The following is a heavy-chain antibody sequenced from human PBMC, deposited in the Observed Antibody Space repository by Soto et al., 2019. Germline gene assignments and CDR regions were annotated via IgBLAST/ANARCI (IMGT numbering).Heavy chain of an antibody. D-gene: IGHD3-9*01. CDR3: ARHGPRPDFILTGYYNVAYFVY. V-gene: IGHV4-59*08. Sequence: QVQLQESGPGLVKPSETLSLTCTVSGGSISSYYWSWIRQPPGKGLEWIGYIYYSGSTNYNPSLKSRVHISVDTAMSLFSLKLSSVTAADTAVYYCARHGPRPDFILTGYYNVAYFVYWGQGTLVTVSS. CDR1: GGSISSYY. CDR2: IYYSGST. J-gene: IGHJ4*02.